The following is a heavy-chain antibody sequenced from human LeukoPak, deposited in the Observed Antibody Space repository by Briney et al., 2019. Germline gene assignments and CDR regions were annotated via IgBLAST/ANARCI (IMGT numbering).Heavy chain of an antibody. Sequence: SETMSLTCTVSGGSISSSSYYWGWIRQPPGKGLEWIGSIYYSGSTYYNPSLKSLVTISVDTSKNQFSLKLSSVTAADTAVYYCARHPPGHGAAAGRIFDYWGQGTLVTVSS. CDR3: ARHPPGHGAAAGRIFDY. CDR2: IYYSGST. J-gene: IGHJ4*02. V-gene: IGHV4-39*01. CDR1: GGSISSSSYY. D-gene: IGHD6-13*01.